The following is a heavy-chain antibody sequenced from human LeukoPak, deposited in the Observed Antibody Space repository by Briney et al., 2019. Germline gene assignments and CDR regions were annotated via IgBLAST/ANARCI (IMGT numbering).Heavy chain of an antibody. D-gene: IGHD3-22*01. CDR3: ASVYDSSGYYPHYFDY. V-gene: IGHV1-69*05. Sequence: SVKVSCQASVGTFSRYAISWVRQAPGQGLEWVGGIIPIFGTANYAQKFQGRVTITTDESTSTAYMELSRLRSEDTAVYYCASVYDSSGYYPHYFDYWGQGTLVTVSS. CDR1: VGTFSRYA. CDR2: IIPIFGTA. J-gene: IGHJ4*02.